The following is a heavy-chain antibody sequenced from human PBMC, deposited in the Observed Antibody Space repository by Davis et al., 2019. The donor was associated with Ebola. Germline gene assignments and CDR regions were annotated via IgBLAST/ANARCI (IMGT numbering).Heavy chain of an antibody. CDR2: ISASGGAT. J-gene: IGHJ4*02. CDR1: GFLFSSYA. Sequence: GESLKISCAASGFLFSSYAMGWVRQAPGRGLEWVSSISASGGATFYADSVKGRIVMSRDNSNDTIYLRMNSLRAEDTAIYYCAKDLTSYYGSGDFFDYWGQGILVTVSS. V-gene: IGHV3-23*01. D-gene: IGHD3-10*01. CDR3: AKDLTSYYGSGDFFDY.